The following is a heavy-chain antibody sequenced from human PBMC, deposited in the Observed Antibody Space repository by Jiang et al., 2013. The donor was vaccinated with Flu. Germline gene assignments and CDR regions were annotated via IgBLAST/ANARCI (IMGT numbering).Heavy chain of an antibody. Sequence: SGSGLVKPSETLSLTCTVSGGSISSSSYYWGWIRQPPGKGLEWIGSIYYSGSTYYNPSLKSRVTISVDTSKNQFSLKLSSVTAADTAVYYCARQDGYYDYVWGSYRDPRWFDPWGQGTLVTVSS. CDR2: IYYSGST. J-gene: IGHJ5*02. V-gene: IGHV4-39*07. D-gene: IGHD3-16*02. CDR3: ARQDGYYDYVWGSYRDPRWFDP. CDR1: GGSISSSSYY.